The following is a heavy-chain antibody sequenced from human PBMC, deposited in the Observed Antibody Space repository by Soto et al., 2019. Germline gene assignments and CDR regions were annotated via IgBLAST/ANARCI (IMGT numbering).Heavy chain of an antibody. J-gene: IGHJ4*02. D-gene: IGHD6-13*01. V-gene: IGHV4-61*01. CDR2: IYYSGRT. CDR3: ARYAGSSWFDF. CDR1: GGSVSSGTYY. Sequence: SETLSLTCTVSGGSVSSGTYYWSWIRQPPGKALEWIGYIYYSGRTNYNPSLKSRLTISIDTSKNQFSLKLTSVTAADTAVYYCARYAGSSWFDFWGQGTLVTVSS.